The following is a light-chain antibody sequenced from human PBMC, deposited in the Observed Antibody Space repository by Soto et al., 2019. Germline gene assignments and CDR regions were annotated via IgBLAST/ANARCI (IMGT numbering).Light chain of an antibody. CDR2: DSS. CDR3: QQRYTWPPAIT. Sequence: EIVLTQSPATLSLSPGQRATLSCRASQSVGSDLAWYQQRAGQAPRLLIYDSSHRATGIPARFSGSGSGTDFTLTISSLEPEDFGTYYCQQRYTWPPAITFGGGTKVDIK. J-gene: IGKJ4*01. CDR1: QSVGSD. V-gene: IGKV3-11*01.